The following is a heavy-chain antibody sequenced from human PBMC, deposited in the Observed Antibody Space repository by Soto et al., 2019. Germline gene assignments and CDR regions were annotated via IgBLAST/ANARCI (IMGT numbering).Heavy chain of an antibody. Sequence: ASVKVSCKASGYTFTSYGISWVRQAPGQGLEWMGWISAYNGNTNYAQKLQGRVTMTTDTSTSTAYMELRSLRSDDTAVYYCASLYYDILTGYRQTSYFDYWGQGTLVTVSS. CDR1: GYTFTSYG. CDR2: ISAYNGNT. J-gene: IGHJ4*02. V-gene: IGHV1-18*01. CDR3: ASLYYDILTGYRQTSYFDY. D-gene: IGHD3-9*01.